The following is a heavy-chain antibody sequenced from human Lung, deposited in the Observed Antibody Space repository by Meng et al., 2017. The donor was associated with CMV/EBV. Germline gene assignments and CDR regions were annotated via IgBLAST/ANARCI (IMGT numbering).Heavy chain of an antibody. J-gene: IGHJ4*02. CDR1: GGSISNNGYY. CDR3: ARRRGGSGRDC. D-gene: IGHD3-10*01. V-gene: IGHV4-39*01. Sequence: LQQESGPGLVNPSATRALTCNVSGGSISNNGYYWDWVRQPPGKGLEWFGAIYHSGSTSSNPSLQSRVTMFVDTSKNQFSLMLTSVTATDTAVYYCARRRGGSGRDCWGQGTLVTVSS. CDR2: IYHSGST.